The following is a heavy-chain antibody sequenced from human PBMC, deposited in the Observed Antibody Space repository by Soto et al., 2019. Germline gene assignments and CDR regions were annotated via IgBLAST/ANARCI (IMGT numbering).Heavy chain of an antibody. CDR1: GFTVSSNY. CDR3: ARYDFLSGYYLY. D-gene: IGHD3-3*01. CDR2: IYAGGNT. V-gene: IGHV3-66*01. J-gene: IGHJ4*02. Sequence: GSLRLSCAASGFTVSSNYMSWVRQAPGQGLEWVSVIYAGGNTYYADSVKGRFTLSRDNSKNTLYLQMNSLRAEDTAVYYCARYDFLSGYYLYWGQGTLVTVSS.